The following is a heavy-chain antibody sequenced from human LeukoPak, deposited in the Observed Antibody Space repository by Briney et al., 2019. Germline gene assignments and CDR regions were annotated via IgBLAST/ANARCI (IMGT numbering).Heavy chain of an antibody. D-gene: IGHD1-26*01. CDR2: FEPEEGET. CDR3: ARGATLYYFDY. J-gene: IGHJ4*02. Sequence: ASVKVSCKVSGYTLTELSMHWVRQAPGKGLEWMGGFEPEEGETIYAQKFQGRVTITADKSTSTAYMELSSLRSEDTAVYYCARGATLYYFDYWGQGTLVTVSS. CDR1: GYTLTELS. V-gene: IGHV1-24*01.